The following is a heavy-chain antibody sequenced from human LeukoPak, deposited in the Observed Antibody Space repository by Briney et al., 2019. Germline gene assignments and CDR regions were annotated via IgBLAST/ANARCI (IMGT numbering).Heavy chain of an antibody. Sequence: GGSLRLSCAASAFTLSNYSMAWVRQAPGKGLEWISYISSSSRTIYYADSVKGRFTISRDNSKDTLYLQMNSLRAEDTAVYYCARPPSYDSSGYYRDYWGQGTLVTVSS. V-gene: IGHV3-48*01. CDR3: ARPPSYDSSGYYRDY. J-gene: IGHJ4*02. CDR1: AFTLSNYS. CDR2: ISSSSRTI. D-gene: IGHD3-22*01.